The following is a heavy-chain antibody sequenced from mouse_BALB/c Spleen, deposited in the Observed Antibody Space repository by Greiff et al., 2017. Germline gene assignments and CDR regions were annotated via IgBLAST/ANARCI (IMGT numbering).Heavy chain of an antibody. CDR3: ARAYGNYRGFAY. V-gene: IGHV14-1*02. J-gene: IGHJ3*01. Sequence: EVQLQQSGAELVRPGALVKLSCKASGFNIKDYYMHWVKQRPEQGLEWIGWIDPENGNTIYDPKFQGKASITADTSSNTAYLQLSSLTSEDTAVYYCARAYGNYRGFAYWGQGTLVTVSA. CDR1: GFNIKDYY. CDR2: IDPENGNT. D-gene: IGHD2-10*02.